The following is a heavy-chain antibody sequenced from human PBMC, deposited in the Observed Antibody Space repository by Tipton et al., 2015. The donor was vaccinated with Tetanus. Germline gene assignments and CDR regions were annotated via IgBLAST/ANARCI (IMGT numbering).Heavy chain of an antibody. V-gene: IGHV3-21*01. CDR1: GFVFSNYA. J-gene: IGHJ4*02. Sequence: SLRLSCAVSGFVFSNYAMNWVRQAPGKGLEWVASISSTTSYIYYADSLKGRFTISRDNAKNSLYLQMDSLRAEDTAVYYCARDGSYGGTLISGYWGQGTQVTVSS. CDR2: ISSTTSYI. CDR3: ARDGSYGGTLISGY. D-gene: IGHD4-23*01.